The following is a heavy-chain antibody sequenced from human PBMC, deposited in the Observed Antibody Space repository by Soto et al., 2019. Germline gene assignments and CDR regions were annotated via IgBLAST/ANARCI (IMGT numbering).Heavy chain of an antibody. J-gene: IGHJ6*02. CDR2: ISGSGGST. V-gene: IGHV3-23*01. CDR3: ARASGWVYGMDV. D-gene: IGHD1-26*01. CDR1: GFTFSSYA. Sequence: EVQLLESGGGLVQPGGSLRLSCAASGFTFSSYAMSWVRQAPGKGLEWVSAISGSGGSTYYADSVKGRFTISRDNSKNTLYLQMNSLRAEDTAVYYCARASGWVYGMDVWGQGTTVTVSS.